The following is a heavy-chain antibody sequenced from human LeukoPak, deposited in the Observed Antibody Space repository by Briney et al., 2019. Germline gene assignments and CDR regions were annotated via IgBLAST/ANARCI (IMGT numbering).Heavy chain of an antibody. CDR1: GFSSSDYW. CDR2: MNSDGTTT. CDR3: VRDLPRTSGP. J-gene: IGHJ5*02. V-gene: IGHV3-74*01. Sequence: PGGSLRLSCAASGFSSSDYWMHWVRHAPGKGLVWVSRMNSDGTTTNYADSVKGRFTISRDNAKSTLYLQTNSLRVEDTAVYYCVRDLPRTSGPWGQGTLVTVSS. D-gene: IGHD3-10*01.